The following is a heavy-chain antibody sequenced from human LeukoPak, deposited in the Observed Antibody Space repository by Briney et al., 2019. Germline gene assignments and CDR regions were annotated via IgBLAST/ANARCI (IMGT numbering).Heavy chain of an antibody. CDR1: GGSISSSSYY. CDR2: IYYSGST. V-gene: IGHV4-39*01. CDR3: ARRSNPGDYRWFDP. J-gene: IGHJ5*02. D-gene: IGHD4-17*01. Sequence: SETLSLTCTVSGGSISSSSYYWGWIRQPPGKGLEWIGSIYYSGSTYYNPSLKSRVTISVDTSKNQFSLKLSSVTAADTAVYYCARRSNPGDYRWFDPWGQGTLVTVSS.